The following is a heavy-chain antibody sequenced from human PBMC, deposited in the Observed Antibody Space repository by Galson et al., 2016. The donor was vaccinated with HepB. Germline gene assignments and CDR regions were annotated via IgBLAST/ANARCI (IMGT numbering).Heavy chain of an antibody. CDR1: GFIFSNYW. Sequence: SLRLSCAASGFIFSNYWMMWVRQAPGKGLEWVANMKEDGSEIHYGDSVRGRFTISRDNAKNSLYLQMNSLREEDTALYYGATYRSQAAADCWGQGTLVTVSS. J-gene: IGHJ4*02. V-gene: IGHV3-7*02. CDR3: ATYRSQAAADC. D-gene: IGHD6-13*01. CDR2: MKEDGSEI.